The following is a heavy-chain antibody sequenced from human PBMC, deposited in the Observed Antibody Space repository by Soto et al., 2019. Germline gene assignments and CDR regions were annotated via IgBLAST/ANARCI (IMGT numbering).Heavy chain of an antibody. CDR3: ARETNPYSSSSHAFDI. Sequence: EVQLVESGGGLVKPGGSLRLSCAASGITFSSYSMNWVRQAPGKGLEWVSSISSTGTYIDYADSVKGRFTISRDNAKKSLVLQTDSLRDEDAALYYCARETNPYSSSSHAFDIWGQGTMVTVSS. V-gene: IGHV3-21*01. CDR1: GITFSSYS. D-gene: IGHD6-6*01. CDR2: ISSTGTYI. J-gene: IGHJ3*02.